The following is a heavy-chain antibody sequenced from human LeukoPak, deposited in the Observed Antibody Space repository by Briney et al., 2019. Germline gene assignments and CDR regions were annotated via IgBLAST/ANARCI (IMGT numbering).Heavy chain of an antibody. CDR1: GGSFSGYY. Sequence: SETLSLTCAVYGGSFSGYYWSWIRQPPGKGLEWIGYIYYSGSTNYNPSLKSRVTISVDTSKNQFSLKLSSVTAADTAVYYCARELGYCSGGSCLRQYYFDYWGQGTLVTVSS. V-gene: IGHV4-59*01. CDR2: IYYSGST. J-gene: IGHJ4*02. D-gene: IGHD2-15*01. CDR3: ARELGYCSGGSCLRQYYFDY.